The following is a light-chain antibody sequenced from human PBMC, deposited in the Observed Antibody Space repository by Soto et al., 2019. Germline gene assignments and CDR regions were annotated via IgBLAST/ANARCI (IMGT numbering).Light chain of an antibody. CDR1: SSDVGGYNY. CDR2: EVS. J-gene: IGLJ2*01. V-gene: IGLV2-8*01. Sequence: QSALTQPPSASGSPGQSVTISCTGTSSDVGGYNYVSWYQQHPGKAPKLLIYEVSKRPSGVPVRFSGSKSGNTASLTVSGLQAEAEAYYYCSSYAGNNTVVFGGGTKLTVL. CDR3: SSYAGNNTVV.